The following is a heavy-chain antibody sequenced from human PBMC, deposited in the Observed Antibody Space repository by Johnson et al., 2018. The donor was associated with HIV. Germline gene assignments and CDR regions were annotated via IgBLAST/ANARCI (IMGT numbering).Heavy chain of an antibody. Sequence: QVQLVESGGGLVQPGGSLRLSCAASGFTFSSYAMHWVRQAPGKGLEWVAVISYDGSNKYYADSVKGRFTISRDNSKNTRYLQMNSLRAEDTAVYYCAREHVGAFDIWGQGTMVSVSS. CDR3: AREHVGAFDI. V-gene: IGHV3-30*04. J-gene: IGHJ3*02. CDR2: ISYDGSNK. D-gene: IGHD3-10*01. CDR1: GFTFSSYA.